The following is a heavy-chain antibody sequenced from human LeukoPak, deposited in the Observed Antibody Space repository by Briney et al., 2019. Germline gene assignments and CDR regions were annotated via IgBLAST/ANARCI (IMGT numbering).Heavy chain of an antibody. D-gene: IGHD5-18*01. V-gene: IGHV3-21*01. Sequence: GGSLRLSCAASGFTFSSYSMNWVRQAPGKGLEWVSSISISSSYIYSADSVKVRFTISRDNPNNSLYLQMNSLRAEDTAVYYCARERVGYSYGATCFDYWGQGTLVTVSS. CDR3: ARERVGYSYGATCFDY. J-gene: IGHJ4*02. CDR1: GFTFSSYS. CDR2: ISISSSYI.